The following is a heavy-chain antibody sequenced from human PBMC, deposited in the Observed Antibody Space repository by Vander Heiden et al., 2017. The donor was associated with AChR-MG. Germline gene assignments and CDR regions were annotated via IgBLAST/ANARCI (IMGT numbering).Heavy chain of an antibody. CDR2: MNPSSGHT. J-gene: IGHJ4*02. D-gene: IGHD3-10*01. V-gene: IGHV1-8*01. CDR1: GDTFTNHA. CDR3: ARSAWDYYGSGSHLLDY. Sequence: QVQLVQSGAHVTKPGASVKVSCTASGDTFTNHASNCVRQATGKGLEWMGWMNPSSGHTGYSQKFQGRLTMTRDTSTSTAYLELRSLKSEDTAVYYCARSAWDYYGSGSHLLDYWGPGTLVSVSS.